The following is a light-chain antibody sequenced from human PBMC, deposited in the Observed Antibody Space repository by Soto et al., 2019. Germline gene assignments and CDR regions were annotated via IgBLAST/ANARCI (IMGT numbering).Light chain of an antibody. Sequence: EIVMTQSPATLSVSPGERATLSCRASQSVSSNLAWYQQKPGQAPRLLIYGASTRATGIPARFSRSGSGTEFTLTISSLQSEDFAVYYCQQYNNWPLFTFGPGTKVDIK. CDR2: GAS. V-gene: IGKV3-15*01. CDR3: QQYNNWPLFT. CDR1: QSVSSN. J-gene: IGKJ3*01.